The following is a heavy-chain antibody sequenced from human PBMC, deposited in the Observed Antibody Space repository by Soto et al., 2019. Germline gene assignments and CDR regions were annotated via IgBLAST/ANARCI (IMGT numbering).Heavy chain of an antibody. D-gene: IGHD5-12*01. Sequence: PSETLSLTCTVSGGSISNFYLSWIRQPPGKGLEWIGYVYYTGSTNYNPSLKSRVTISVDTSKNQFSLKLSSVTAADTAVYYCARHSREYSGYDLGYYFDYWGQGTLVTVSS. CDR3: ARHSREYSGYDLGYYFDY. CDR1: GGSISNFY. J-gene: IGHJ4*02. CDR2: VYYTGST. V-gene: IGHV4-59*08.